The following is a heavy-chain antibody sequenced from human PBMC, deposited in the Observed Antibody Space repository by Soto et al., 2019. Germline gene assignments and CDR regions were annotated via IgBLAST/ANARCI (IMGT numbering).Heavy chain of an antibody. Sequence: LXLFCSVCGFTVSIYSISCLGQSPGWGREWVAKIPQDGVDGHYADSVKGRCTISRDNGKNSLYLQLTNLRADDAPVYYCARDHLIMPAHDLFYCSDFWGRGAKVTV. V-gene: IGHV3-7*03. D-gene: IGHD2-8*02. CDR3: ARDHLIMPAHDLFYCSDF. CDR2: IPQDGVDG. J-gene: IGHJ6*02. CDR1: GFTVSIYS.